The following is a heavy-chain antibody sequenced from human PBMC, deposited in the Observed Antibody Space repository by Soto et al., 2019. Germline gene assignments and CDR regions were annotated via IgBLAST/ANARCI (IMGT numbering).Heavy chain of an antibody. V-gene: IGHV3-30*03. CDR3: TIVRVADLALYH. CDR2: MSYAGSDT. D-gene: IGHD3-10*02. CDR1: GFIFSNNG. J-gene: IGHJ5*02. Sequence: VQLVESGGGGVQPGRSLRLSCVGSGFIFSNNGMHWVRQTPGKGLELVAFMSYAGSDTFYADSVKGRFTISRDDSKNTLFLHMSNMRAEDKAMYYCTIVRVADLALYHWGQGTLVTVSS.